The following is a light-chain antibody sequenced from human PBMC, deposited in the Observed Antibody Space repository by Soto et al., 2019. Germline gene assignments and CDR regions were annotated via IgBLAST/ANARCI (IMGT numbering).Light chain of an antibody. CDR3: QQYGGSMT. Sequence: EIVLTQSPGTLSLSPGETATLSCRASQSLSSSYLAWYQQRPGQAPRLLIYGASSRATGIPDRFSGSGSGASFNPNISRLDPEDFAVYYCQQYGGSMTFGQGTRLEIE. CDR2: GAS. V-gene: IGKV3-20*01. CDR1: QSLSSSY. J-gene: IGKJ5*01.